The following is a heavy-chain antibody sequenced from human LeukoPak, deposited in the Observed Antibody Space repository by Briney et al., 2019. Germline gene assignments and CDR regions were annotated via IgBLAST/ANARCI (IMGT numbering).Heavy chain of an antibody. D-gene: IGHD3-10*01. V-gene: IGHV4-59*01. Sequence: SETLSLTCTVSGGSISSYYWSWIRQPPGKGLEWIGYTYYSGSTNYNPSLKSRVTISVDTSKNQFSLKLSSVTAADTAVYYCARTAAGRFGELYVDPWGQGTLVTVSS. J-gene: IGHJ5*02. CDR1: GGSISSYY. CDR3: ARTAAGRFGELYVDP. CDR2: TYYSGST.